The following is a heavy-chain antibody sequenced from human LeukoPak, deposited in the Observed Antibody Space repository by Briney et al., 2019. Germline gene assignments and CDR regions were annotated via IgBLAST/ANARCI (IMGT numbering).Heavy chain of an antibody. D-gene: IGHD3-9*01. V-gene: IGHV4-59*01. CDR3: ARIRYFGENWFDP. J-gene: IGHJ5*02. CDR2: IYYSGST. Sequence: SATLSLTCTVSGGSISSYYWSWIRQPPGKGLEWIGYIYYSGSTNYNPSLKSRVTISVDTSKNQFSLKLSSVTAADTAVYYCARIRYFGENWFDPWGQGTLVTVSS. CDR1: GGSISSYY.